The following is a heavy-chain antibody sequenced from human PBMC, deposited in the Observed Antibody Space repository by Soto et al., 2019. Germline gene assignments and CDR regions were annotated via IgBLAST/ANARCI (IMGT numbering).Heavy chain of an antibody. Sequence: QVQLVESGGGVVQPGRSLRVSCAASGFTFSIYAMHWVRQAPGTGLEWVAVISYDGTKTYYADSVKGRFTISRDNSKNTVYLQMNSVRDEDTAVYYCAKDRGPRRQWLIGPFEYWGQGTLVTVSP. CDR3: AKDRGPRRQWLIGPFEY. CDR2: ISYDGTKT. CDR1: GFTFSIYA. V-gene: IGHV3-30*18. D-gene: IGHD6-19*01. J-gene: IGHJ4*02.